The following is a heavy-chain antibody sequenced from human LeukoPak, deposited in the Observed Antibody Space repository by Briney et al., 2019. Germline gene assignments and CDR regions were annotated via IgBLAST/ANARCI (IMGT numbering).Heavy chain of an antibody. Sequence: PSETLSLTCAVYGGSFSGYYWSWIRQPPGKGLEWIGEINHSGSTNYNPSLKSRVTISVDTSKNQFSLKLSSVTAADTAVYYCARSGRYCSSTSCLTAYFQHWGQGTLVTVSS. CDR3: ARSGRYCSSTSCLTAYFQH. J-gene: IGHJ1*01. D-gene: IGHD2-2*01. CDR2: INHSGST. V-gene: IGHV4-34*01. CDR1: GGSFSGYY.